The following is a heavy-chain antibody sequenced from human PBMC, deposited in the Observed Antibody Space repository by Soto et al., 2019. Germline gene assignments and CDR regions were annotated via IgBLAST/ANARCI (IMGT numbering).Heavy chain of an antibody. CDR1: GYTFTNYA. CDR3: ARGPEYYYYMDL. V-gene: IGHV1-3*01. Sequence: ASVKVSCKASGYTFTNYAMHWVRQAPGQRLEWMGWINAGKGNTKYSQKFQGRVTITRDTSASTAYMDLSSLRSEDTALYYCARGPEYYYYMDLWGEGTTVTVSS. D-gene: IGHD2-2*01. J-gene: IGHJ6*03. CDR2: INAGKGNT.